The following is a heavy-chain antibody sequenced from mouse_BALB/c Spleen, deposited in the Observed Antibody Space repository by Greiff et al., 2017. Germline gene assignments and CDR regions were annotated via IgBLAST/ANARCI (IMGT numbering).Heavy chain of an antibody. J-gene: IGHJ4*01. CDR1: GYTFTSYY. D-gene: IGHD1-1*01. V-gene: IGHV1S81*02. CDR2: INPSNGGT. CDR3: TRGQNYGSSYLYYAMDY. Sequence: QVHVKQSGAELVKPGASVKLSCKASGYTFTSYYMYWVKQRPGQGLEWIGEINPSNGGTNFNEKFKSKATLTVDKSSSTAYMQLSSLTSEDSAVYYCTRGQNYGSSYLYYAMDYWGQGTSVTVSS.